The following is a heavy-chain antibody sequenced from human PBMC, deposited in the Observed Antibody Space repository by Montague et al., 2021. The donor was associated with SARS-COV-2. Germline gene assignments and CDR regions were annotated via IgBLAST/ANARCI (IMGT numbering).Heavy chain of an antibody. D-gene: IGHD3-16*01. CDR3: ARGYDKRFDH. J-gene: IGHJ4*02. Sequence: CAISGDSVPINSAAWNWIRHSPSRGLDYLGRTYYRSKWYNDYAVSVKSRITINPDTSKNQFSLQLNSVTPDDTAMYYCARGYDKRFDHWGQGTLVTVSS. CDR2: TYYRSKWYN. CDR1: GDSVPINSAA. V-gene: IGHV6-1*01.